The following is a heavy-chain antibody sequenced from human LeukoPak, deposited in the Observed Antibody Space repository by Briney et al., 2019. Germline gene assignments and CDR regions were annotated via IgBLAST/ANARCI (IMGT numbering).Heavy chain of an antibody. CDR1: GVTLKDHA. D-gene: IGHD6-13*01. CDR3: TKDVTAGGLDY. Sequence: GGSLRLSCIASGVTLKDHAMHWLRQAPGRGLEWVSGIYWNGGGEGYADSVKGRFTISRDNAKNSLYLQMNSLRAEDTALYYCTKDVTAGGLDYWGQGTLVIVSS. J-gene: IGHJ4*02. CDR2: IYWNGGGE. V-gene: IGHV3-9*01.